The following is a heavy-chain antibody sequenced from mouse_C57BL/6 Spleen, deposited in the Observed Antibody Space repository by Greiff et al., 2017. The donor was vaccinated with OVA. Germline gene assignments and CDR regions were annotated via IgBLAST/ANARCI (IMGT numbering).Heavy chain of an antibody. CDR2: IYPGSGST. CDR1: GYTFPSYW. CDR3: AREYAYAMDF. V-gene: IGHV1-55*01. J-gene: IGHJ4*01. D-gene: IGHD5-1*01. Sequence: VQLHQPGAELVKPGASVKMSCKASGYTFPSYWLTWVKQRPGQGLEWIGDIYPGSGSTNYNEKFKSKATLTVDTSSSTAYMQLSSLTSEDSAVYYCAREYAYAMDFWGQGTSVTVSS.